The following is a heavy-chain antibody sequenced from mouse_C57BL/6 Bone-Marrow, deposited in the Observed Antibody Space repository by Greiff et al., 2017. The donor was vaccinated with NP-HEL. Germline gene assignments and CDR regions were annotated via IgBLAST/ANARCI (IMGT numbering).Heavy chain of an antibody. CDR3: ARERLRRGGYYAMDY. D-gene: IGHD2-4*01. V-gene: IGHV3-6*01. CDR1: GYSITSGYY. Sequence: EVQLQQSGPGLVKPSQSLSLTCSVTGYSITSGYYWNWIRQFPGNKLEWMGYISYDGSNNYNPSLKNRISITRDTSKNQFFLKLNSVTTEDTATYYCARERLRRGGYYAMDYWGQGTSVTVSS. J-gene: IGHJ4*01. CDR2: ISYDGSN.